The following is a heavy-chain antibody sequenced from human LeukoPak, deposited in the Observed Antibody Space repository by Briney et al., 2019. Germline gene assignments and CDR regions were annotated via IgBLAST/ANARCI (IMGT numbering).Heavy chain of an antibody. V-gene: IGHV3-64*01. CDR3: ARDLKYYDFWSGYYGPRNYYYYGMDV. D-gene: IGHD3-3*01. Sequence: GGSLRLSCAASGFTFSSYAMHWVRQAPGKGLEYVSAISSNGGSTYYANSVKGRFTISRDNYKNTLYLQMGSLRAEDMAVYYCARDLKYYDFWSGYYGPRNYYYYGMDVWGQGTTVTVSS. CDR2: ISSNGGST. CDR1: GFTFSSYA. J-gene: IGHJ6*02.